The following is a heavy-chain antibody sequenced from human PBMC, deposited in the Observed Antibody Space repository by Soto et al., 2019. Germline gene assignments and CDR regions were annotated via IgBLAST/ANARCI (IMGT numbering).Heavy chain of an antibody. CDR1: GFTLRNYA. J-gene: IGHJ4*02. Sequence: GGSLRLSCEASGFTLRNYAMTWIRQAPGKGLEWVSLISANDVGTYYAESVKTRFTISTNQSQNTVYLQMDSLRADATAIYYCAKAKNDYNWDNRPPFDYWGQGTLVTVSS. CDR3: AKAKNDYNWDNRPPFDY. CDR2: ISANDVGT. V-gene: IGHV3-23*01. D-gene: IGHD1-20*01.